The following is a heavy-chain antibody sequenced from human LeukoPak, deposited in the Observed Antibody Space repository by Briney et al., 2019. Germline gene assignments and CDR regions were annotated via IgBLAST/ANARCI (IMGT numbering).Heavy chain of an antibody. CDR1: GFTFSSYS. CDR3: ARGRGIAVAGGY. Sequence: GGSLRLSCAASGFTFSSYSMNWVRQAPGKGLEWVSSISSSSSYIYYADSVKGGFTISRDNAKNSLYLQMNSLRAEDTAVYYCARGRGIAVAGGYWGQGTLVTVSS. J-gene: IGHJ4*02. V-gene: IGHV3-21*01. D-gene: IGHD6-19*01. CDR2: ISSSSSYI.